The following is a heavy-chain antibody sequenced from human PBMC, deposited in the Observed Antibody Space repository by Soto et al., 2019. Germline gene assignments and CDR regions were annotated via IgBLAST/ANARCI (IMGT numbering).Heavy chain of an antibody. CDR3: ARAVPLDY. CDR1: GYTFNTYG. Sequence: QVQLVQSGPEVKKPGASVQVSCKASGYTFNTYGISWVRQAPGQGLEWMGWISGYNGNTNYAQNLQDRVTLTIDTSTGTACMERRSLRTDDTALYYCARAVPLDYWGQGTLVTVSS. CDR2: ISGYNGNT. V-gene: IGHV1-18*04. J-gene: IGHJ4*02. D-gene: IGHD6-19*01.